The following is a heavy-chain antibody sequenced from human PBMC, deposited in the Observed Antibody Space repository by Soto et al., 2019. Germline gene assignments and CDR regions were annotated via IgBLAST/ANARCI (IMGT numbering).Heavy chain of an antibody. V-gene: IGHV3-30*07. CDR3: ATTDPY. J-gene: IGHJ4*02. Sequence: DSVKGRFTISRDNSKNTVSLQMNSLRDEDSAAYYCATTDPYWGQGTLVTVSS.